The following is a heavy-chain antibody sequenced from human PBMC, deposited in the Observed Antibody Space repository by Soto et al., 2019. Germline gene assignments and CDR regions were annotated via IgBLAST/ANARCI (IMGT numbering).Heavy chain of an antibody. CDR3: VRENYYYGMDV. CDR2: INAAGST. J-gene: IGHJ6*02. Sequence: EVQLVESGGTLVQPGGSLRLSCAASGFDASVNYMTWVRQAPGKGLEWVSLINAAGSTLYADSVTGRFTISRDDSNNTLSLQMNSLIVEDTAMYYCVRENYYYGMDVWGQGTAVPVSS. CDR1: GFDASVNY. V-gene: IGHV3-66*01.